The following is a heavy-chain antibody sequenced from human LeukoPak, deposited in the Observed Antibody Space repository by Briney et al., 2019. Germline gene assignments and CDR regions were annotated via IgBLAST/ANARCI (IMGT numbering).Heavy chain of an antibody. CDR2: IYYIGST. J-gene: IGHJ4*02. Sequence: SETLSLTCSVSGGSIGSDYWTWIRQSPGRGLEWIGYIYYIGSTNYNPSLKSRVTISVDTSKNEVFLNLTSVTTADTALYYCARGRSSWNHDYWGQGTLVTVSS. CDR3: ARGRSSWNHDY. D-gene: IGHD6-13*01. V-gene: IGHV4-59*01. CDR1: GGSIGSDY.